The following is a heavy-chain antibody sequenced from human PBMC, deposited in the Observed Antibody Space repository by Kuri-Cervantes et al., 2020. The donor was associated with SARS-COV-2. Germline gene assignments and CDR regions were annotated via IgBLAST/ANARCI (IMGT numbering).Heavy chain of an antibody. CDR3: ASSRASMITFGGVIDNFDY. CDR1: GGSVNSGTYY. J-gene: IGHJ4*02. CDR2: VYYNGIT. Sequence: GSLRLSCTVSGGSVNSGTYYWSWIRQPPGKGLDWIGNVYYNGITNYNPSLKNRVTISVDASKNQFSLRLGSVTAADTAVYYCASSRASMITFGGVIDNFDYWGQGTLVTVSS. D-gene: IGHD3-16*02. V-gene: IGHV4-61*01.